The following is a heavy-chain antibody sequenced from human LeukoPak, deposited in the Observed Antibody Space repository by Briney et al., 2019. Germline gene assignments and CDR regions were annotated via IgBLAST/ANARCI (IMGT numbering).Heavy chain of an antibody. CDR1: GFTFDDYG. V-gene: IGHV3-20*04. CDR2: INWSGGST. CDR3: ARGSPYCSGGSCYRGRFDY. J-gene: IGHJ4*02. Sequence: GGSLRLSCAASGFTFDDYGMSWVRQAPGKGLEWVSGINWSGGSTGYADSVKGRFTISRDNAKNSLYLQMNSLRAEDTALYYCARGSPYCSGGSCYRGRFDYWGQGTLVTVSS. D-gene: IGHD2-15*01.